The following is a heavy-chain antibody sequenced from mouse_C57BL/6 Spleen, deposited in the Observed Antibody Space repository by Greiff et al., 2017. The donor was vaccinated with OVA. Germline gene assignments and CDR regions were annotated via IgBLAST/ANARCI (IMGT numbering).Heavy chain of an antibody. CDR2: IYPGSGST. Sequence: VQLQQPGAELVKPGASVKMSCKASGYTFTSYWITWVKQRPGQGLEWIGDIYPGSGSTNYNEKFTSKATLTVDTSSSTAYMQLSSLTSEDSAVYYCARFDGYPYAMDYWGQGTSVTVSS. CDR1: GYTFTSYW. J-gene: IGHJ4*01. D-gene: IGHD2-3*01. V-gene: IGHV1-55*01. CDR3: ARFDGYPYAMDY.